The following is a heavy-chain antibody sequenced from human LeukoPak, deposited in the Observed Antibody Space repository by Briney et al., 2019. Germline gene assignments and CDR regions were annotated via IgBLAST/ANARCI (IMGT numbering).Heavy chain of an antibody. J-gene: IGHJ3*02. CDR1: GITFSSFG. D-gene: IGHD3-10*01. CDR3: ANVWFGELWGAFDI. Sequence: GGSLRLSCAAPGITFSSFGMHWLRQAPGKGLEWVAFIWYDGSNKYYADSVKGRFTISRDNSKNTLYLQMTSLRAEDTAVYYCANVWFGELWGAFDIWGQGTMVTVSS. CDR2: IWYDGSNK. V-gene: IGHV3-30*02.